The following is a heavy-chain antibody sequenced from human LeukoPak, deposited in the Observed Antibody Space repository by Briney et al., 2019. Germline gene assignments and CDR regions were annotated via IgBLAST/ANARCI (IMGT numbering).Heavy chain of an antibody. Sequence: LSLTCTVSGASISGGDYYWSWIRQSPGKGLEWIGYTTYRGRASYSPSLASRASITVGTSKNQFSLKVRSVTVADAAVYFCARDVGYDPLTDSYMDVWGKGATVIVSS. J-gene: IGHJ6*03. V-gene: IGHV4-30-4*08. CDR1: GASISGGDYY. CDR3: ARDVGYDPLTDSYMDV. CDR2: TTYRGRA. D-gene: IGHD3-9*01.